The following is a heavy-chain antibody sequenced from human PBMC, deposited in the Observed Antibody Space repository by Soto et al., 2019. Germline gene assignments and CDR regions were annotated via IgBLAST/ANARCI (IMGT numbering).Heavy chain of an antibody. J-gene: IGHJ3*02. D-gene: IGHD2-8*02. Sequence: SETLSLTCTVSGGSISSGGYYWSWIRQHPGKGLEWIGYIYYSGSTYYNPSLKSRVTISVDTSKNQFSLKLSSVTAADTAVYYGAIHTESGAFDSWGQGTMVTVSS. CDR2: IYYSGST. CDR1: GGSISSGGYY. V-gene: IGHV4-31*03. CDR3: AIHTESGAFDS.